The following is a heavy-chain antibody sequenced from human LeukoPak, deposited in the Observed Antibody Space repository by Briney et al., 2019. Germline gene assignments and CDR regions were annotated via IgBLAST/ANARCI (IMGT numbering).Heavy chain of an antibody. V-gene: IGHV4-34*01. J-gene: IGHJ4*02. D-gene: IGHD3-22*01. CDR1: GGSFSGYY. Sequence: SETLSLTCAVYGGSFSGYYWSWIRQPPGKGLEWIGEINHSGRTNYNPSLKSRVTISVDTSKNQFSLKLSSVTAADTAVYYCARGLARIIKYYYDSSGYYWFDYWGQGTLVTVSS. CDR2: INHSGRT. CDR3: ARGLARIIKYYYDSSGYYWFDY.